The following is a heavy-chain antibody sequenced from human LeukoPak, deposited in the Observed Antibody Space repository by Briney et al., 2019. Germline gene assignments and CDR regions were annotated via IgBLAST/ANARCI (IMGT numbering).Heavy chain of an antibody. CDR3: ARDMVRGVTYWWFDP. Sequence: GASVKVSCKASGYTFTGYYMHWVRQAPGQGLEWMGWINPNSGGTNYAQKFQGRVTMTRDTSISTAYMELSRLRSDDTAVYYCARDMVRGVTYWWFDPWGQGTLVTVSS. V-gene: IGHV1-2*02. D-gene: IGHD3-10*01. CDR1: GYTFTGYY. J-gene: IGHJ5*02. CDR2: INPNSGGT.